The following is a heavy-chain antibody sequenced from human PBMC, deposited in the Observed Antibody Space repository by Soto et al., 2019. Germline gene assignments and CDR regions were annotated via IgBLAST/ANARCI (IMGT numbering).Heavy chain of an antibody. D-gene: IGHD2-2*01. V-gene: IGHV1-69*01. Sequence: LARKACRDRVSISVVTLLLQTPGQGLEWMGGIIPIFGTANYAQKFQGRVTITADESTSTAYMELSSLRSEDTAVYYCTLGYCISTSCPPYNWFDPWGQGTLFTVSS. CDR3: TLGYCISTSCPPYNWFDP. J-gene: IGHJ5*02. CDR1: RDRVSISV. CDR2: IIPIFGTA.